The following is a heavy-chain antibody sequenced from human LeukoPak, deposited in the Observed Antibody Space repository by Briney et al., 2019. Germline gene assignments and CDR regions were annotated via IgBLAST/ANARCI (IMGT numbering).Heavy chain of an antibody. D-gene: IGHD2-2*01. CDR3: TGGGTVVPAANDY. V-gene: IGHV1-2*02. CDR2: INPKSGDT. Sequence: GASVKVSCKASGYTFTGYYMHWVRQAPGQGLEWMGWINPKSGDTNYAQKFQGKVTMTRDTSISTAYMEPSRLRSDDTAVYYCTGGGTVVPAANDYWGQGTLVTVSS. J-gene: IGHJ4*02. CDR1: GYTFTGYY.